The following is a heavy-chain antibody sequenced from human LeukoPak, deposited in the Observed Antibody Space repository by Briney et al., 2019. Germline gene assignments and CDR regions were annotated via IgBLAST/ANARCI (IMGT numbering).Heavy chain of an antibody. D-gene: IGHD2-2*01. CDR2: IIPIFGTA. J-gene: IGHJ4*02. Sequence: ASVKVSCKASGGTFSSYAISWVRQAPGQGLEWMGGIIPIFGTANYAQKFQGRVTITTGESTSTAYMELSSLRSEDTAVYYCATNPAATRGFDNWGQGTLVTVSS. CDR3: ATNPAATRGFDN. CDR1: GGTFSSYA. V-gene: IGHV1-69*05.